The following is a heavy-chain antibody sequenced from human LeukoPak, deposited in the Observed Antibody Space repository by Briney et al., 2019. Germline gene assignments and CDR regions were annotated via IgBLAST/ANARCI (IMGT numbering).Heavy chain of an antibody. CDR1: GGSISSGNYY. CDR2: IYTSGSP. V-gene: IGHV4-61*02. CDR3: ARDNRESFYDFWSAFDP. Sequence: PSETLSLTCIVSGGSISSGNYYWSWIRQPAGKGLEWIGRIYTSGSPNYHPSRKSRLTISLDTSKTQCSLKLSSVTAADTAVYSCARDNRESFYDFWSAFDPWGQGTLVTVSS. D-gene: IGHD3-3*01. J-gene: IGHJ5*02.